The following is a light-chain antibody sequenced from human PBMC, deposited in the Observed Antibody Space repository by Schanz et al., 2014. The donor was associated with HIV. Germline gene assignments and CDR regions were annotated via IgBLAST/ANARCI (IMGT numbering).Light chain of an antibody. CDR1: SSDVGGYNY. V-gene: IGLV2-14*01. CDR3: CSYTTTSTYV. J-gene: IGLJ1*01. CDR2: DVS. Sequence: QSALTQPASVSGSPGQSITISCTGSSSDVGGYNYVSWYQQYPGKAPTLIIYDVSDRPSGVSNRFSGSKSGNTASLTISGLQAEDEADYFCCSYTTTSTYVFGAGTKLTVL.